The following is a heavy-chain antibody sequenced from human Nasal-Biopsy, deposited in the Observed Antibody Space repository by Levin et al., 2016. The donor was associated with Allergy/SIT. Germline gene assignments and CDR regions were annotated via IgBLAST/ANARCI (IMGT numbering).Heavy chain of an antibody. CDR2: ISPNNGDT. Sequence: ASVKVSCKASGYTFNIYGITWVRQAPGQGLEWVAYISPNNGDTTYAQKFKGRVTLTTDTSTSTAYMELSSLRSEDTAVYYCATDSRGGASGGMDVWGQGTTVIVSS. CDR3: ATDSRGGASGGMDV. CDR1: GYTFNIYG. D-gene: IGHD1-26*01. J-gene: IGHJ6*02. V-gene: IGHV1-18*04.